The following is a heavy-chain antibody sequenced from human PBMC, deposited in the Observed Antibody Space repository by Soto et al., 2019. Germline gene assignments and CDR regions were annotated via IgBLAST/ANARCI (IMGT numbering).Heavy chain of an antibody. Sequence: QITLKESGPMLVKPTQTLTLTCTFSGFSLSTSTVGVGWIRQPPGKALEWLALIYWDDDKRYSPSLKSRLTITKYTAKNQVVLTMTNMDPVDTATYYGVHRRRTYSNSDGFDHWGQGTLVTVS. CDR3: VHRRRTYSNSDGFDH. V-gene: IGHV2-5*02. CDR1: GFSLSTSTVG. D-gene: IGHD4-4*01. CDR2: IYWDDDK. J-gene: IGHJ5*02.